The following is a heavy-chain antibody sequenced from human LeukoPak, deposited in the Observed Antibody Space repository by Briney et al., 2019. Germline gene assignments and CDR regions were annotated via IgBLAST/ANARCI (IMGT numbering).Heavy chain of an antibody. CDR3: AKNYGGNSGTGYFFDY. CDR2: ISYDGSNK. D-gene: IGHD4-23*01. V-gene: IGHV3-30*18. CDR1: GFTFSSYA. Sequence: GGSLRLSCAASGFTFSSYAMSWVRQAPGKGLEWVAVISYDGSNKYYADSVKGRFTISRDNSKNTLYLQMNSLRAEDTAVYYCAKNYGGNSGTGYFFDYWGQGTLVTVSS. J-gene: IGHJ4*02.